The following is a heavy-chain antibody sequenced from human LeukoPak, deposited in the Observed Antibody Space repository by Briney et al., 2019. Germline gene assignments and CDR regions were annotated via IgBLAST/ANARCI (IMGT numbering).Heavy chain of an antibody. J-gene: IGHJ6*03. D-gene: IGHD1-26*01. CDR3: ARDGREPQEYYYYMDV. Sequence: ASVKVSCKASGGTFNSYTISWVRQAPGQGLEWMGRIIPILGIANYAQKFQGRVTITADKSTSTAYMELSSLRSEDTAVYYCARDGREPQEYYYYMDVWGKGTTVTVSS. CDR1: GGTFNSYT. V-gene: IGHV1-69*04. CDR2: IIPILGIA.